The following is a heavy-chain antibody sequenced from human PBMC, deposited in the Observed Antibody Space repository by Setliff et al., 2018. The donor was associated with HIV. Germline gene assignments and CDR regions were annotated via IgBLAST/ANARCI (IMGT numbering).Heavy chain of an antibody. D-gene: IGHD6-19*01. V-gene: IGHV4-4*02. CDR3: AGTLAVAGLYYYYYYMDV. CDR1: GGSISSSNW. CDR2: IYHSGST. J-gene: IGHJ6*03. Sequence: SETLSLTCAVSGGSISSSNWWSWVRQPPGKGLEWIGEIYHSGSTNYNPSLKSRVTISVDKSKNQFSLKLSSVTAADTAVYYCAGTLAVAGLYYYYYYMDVWGKGTTVTVSS.